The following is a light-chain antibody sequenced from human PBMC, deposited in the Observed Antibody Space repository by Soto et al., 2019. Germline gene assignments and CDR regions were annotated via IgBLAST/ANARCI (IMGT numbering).Light chain of an antibody. CDR1: QSLLHSNGYNY. CDR3: MQALQSPKT. V-gene: IGKV2-28*01. J-gene: IGKJ1*01. Sequence: DIVLTQSPVSLPVTPGEPASISCRSSQSLLHSNGYNYLDWFLQKPGQSPQLLISLGSNRASGDPDRFSGSGSGTDFTLKISRVEAEDVGVYYCMQALQSPKTFGQGTKVEIK. CDR2: LGS.